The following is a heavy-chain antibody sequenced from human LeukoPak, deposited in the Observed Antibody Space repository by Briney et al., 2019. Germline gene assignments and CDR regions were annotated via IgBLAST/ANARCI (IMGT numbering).Heavy chain of an antibody. CDR3: AKDRGYYDSSGLDY. CDR2: ISGSGGST. J-gene: IGHJ4*02. Sequence: HTGGSLRLSYAASGFTFSSSAMSWVRQAPGKGLEWISAISGSGGSTYYGDSVKGRFTISRDNSKNTLYLQMNSLRAEDTAVYYCAKDRGYYDSSGLDYWGQGTLVTVSS. CDR1: GFTFSSSA. D-gene: IGHD3-22*01. V-gene: IGHV3-23*01.